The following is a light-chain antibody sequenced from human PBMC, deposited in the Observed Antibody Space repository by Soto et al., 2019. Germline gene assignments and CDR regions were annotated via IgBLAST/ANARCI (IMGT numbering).Light chain of an antibody. Sequence: EVVLTQSPRTLSLSRGERATVYCADIERIYSAYLGWYQQKPGQAPRLLIYGTSSRATGIPDRFSGSGSGTDFTLTISRLETEDFAVYSCKQYGNSPITFGKGTRLEIK. CDR3: KQYGNSPIT. CDR2: GTS. J-gene: IGKJ5*01. CDR1: ERIYSAY. V-gene: IGKV3-20*01.